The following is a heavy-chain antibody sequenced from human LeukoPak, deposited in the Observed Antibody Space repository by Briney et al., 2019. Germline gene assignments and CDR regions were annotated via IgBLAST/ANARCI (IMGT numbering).Heavy chain of an antibody. CDR2: IKQDGSEK. CDR3: ARGSLSGGYLYDILTGYEDFEFDC. D-gene: IGHD3-9*01. J-gene: IGHJ4*02. Sequence: PGGSLRLSCAASGFTFSSYWMSWVRQAPGKGLEWVANIKQDGSEKYYVYSVKGRFTICRDNAKNSLYLQMNSLRAEDTAVYYCARGSLSGGYLYDILTGYEDFEFDCWGQGTLVTVSS. CDR1: GFTFSSYW. V-gene: IGHV3-7*01.